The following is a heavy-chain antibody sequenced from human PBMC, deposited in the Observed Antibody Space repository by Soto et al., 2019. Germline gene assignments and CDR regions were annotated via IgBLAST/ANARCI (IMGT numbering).Heavy chain of an antibody. J-gene: IGHJ3*01. CDR3: ARDSTTTNPV. Sequence: ASVKVSCKTSGYTFTDYDINWVRQATGQGLEWMGWMNPNSGNTGYAQKFQGRVSMTRNTATSTAYMELSSLRSDDTAIYYCARDSTTTNPVWGQGTMVTVSS. CDR1: GYTFTDYD. D-gene: IGHD1-26*01. V-gene: IGHV1-8*01. CDR2: MNPNSGNT.